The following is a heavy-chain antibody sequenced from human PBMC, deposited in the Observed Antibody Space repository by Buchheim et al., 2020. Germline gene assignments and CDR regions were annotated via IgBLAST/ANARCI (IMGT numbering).Heavy chain of an antibody. CDR3: ARAEGRGYSNYYYYYYYMDV. V-gene: IGHV3-33*01. CDR1: GFTFSSYG. CDR2: IWYDGSNK. D-gene: IGHD4-11*01. J-gene: IGHJ6*03. Sequence: QVQLVESGGGVVQPGRSLRLSCAASGFTFSSYGMHWVRQAPGKGLEWVAVIWYDGSNKYYADSVKGRFTISRDNSKKTPDLQMNSLRAEDTAVYYCARAEGRGYSNYYYYYYYMDVWGKGTT.